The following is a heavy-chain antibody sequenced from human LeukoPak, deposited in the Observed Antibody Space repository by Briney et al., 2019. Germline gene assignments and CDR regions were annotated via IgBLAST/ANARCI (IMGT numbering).Heavy chain of an antibody. CDR3: ARARWTSTVTTYYLDY. D-gene: IGHD4-17*01. CDR2: INAGNGNT. J-gene: IGHJ4*02. CDR1: GYTLTSYA. V-gene: IGHV1-3*01. Sequence: GASVKVSCKASGYTLTSYAIHWVRQAPGQRLEWMGWINAGNGNTKYSQNFQGRVTITRDTSASTAYMELSSLRSEDTAVYYCARARWTSTVTTYYLDYWGQGTLVTVSS.